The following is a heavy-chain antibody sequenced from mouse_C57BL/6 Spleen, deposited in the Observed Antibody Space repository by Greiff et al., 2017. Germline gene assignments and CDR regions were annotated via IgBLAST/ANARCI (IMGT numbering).Heavy chain of an antibody. V-gene: IGHV1-9*01. D-gene: IGHD3-3*01. CDR2: ILPGSGST. Sequence: QVQLQQSGAELMKPGASVSLSCTATGYTFTGYWLEWVKQRPGHGLEWMGEILPGSGSTNYNAKFKGKATFTADTSSNTANMQLSSLTTEDSAIYYCARSGTPYWYFDVWGTGTTVTVSS. CDR3: ARSGTPYWYFDV. CDR1: GYTFTGYW. J-gene: IGHJ1*03.